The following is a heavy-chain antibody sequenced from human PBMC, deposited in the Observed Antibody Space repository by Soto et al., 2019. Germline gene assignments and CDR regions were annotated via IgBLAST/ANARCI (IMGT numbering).Heavy chain of an antibody. J-gene: IGHJ4*02. Sequence: PGGSLRLSCVASGFALSNYWMSWVRQAPGKGLEWVANIKQDGSETYYVDSVKGRFTISRDNAKNSLYLQMNSLRAEDTAVYYCAKAPNPEYSSAWYTDYWGQGTLVTVSS. D-gene: IGHD6-19*01. CDR3: AKAPNPEYSSAWYTDY. CDR1: GFALSNYW. CDR2: IKQDGSET. V-gene: IGHV3-7*05.